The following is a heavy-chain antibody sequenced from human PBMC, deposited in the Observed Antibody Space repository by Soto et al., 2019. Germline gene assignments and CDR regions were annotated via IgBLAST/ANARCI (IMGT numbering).Heavy chain of an antibody. CDR1: GFTFSGSA. Sequence: EVQLVESGGGLVQPGGSLKLSCAASGFTFSGSAMHWVRQASGKGLEWVGRIRSKANSYATAYAASVKGRFTISRDDSKNTADLQMNSLKTEDTAVYYCTRHTGIAAAFDYWGQGTLVTVSS. D-gene: IGHD6-13*01. J-gene: IGHJ4*02. V-gene: IGHV3-73*02. CDR2: IRSKANSYAT. CDR3: TRHTGIAAAFDY.